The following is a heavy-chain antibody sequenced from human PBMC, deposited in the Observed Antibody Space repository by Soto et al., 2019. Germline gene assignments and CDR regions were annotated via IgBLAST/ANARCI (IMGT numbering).Heavy chain of an antibody. Sequence: GGSLRLSCAASGFTFSTHSMNWVRQAPGEGPEWVSSINDKSNYIFYADSVKGRFTISRDNAKNSLYLQMNSLRDDDTAVYYCATFPNYYGGWGQGTLVTVSS. J-gene: IGHJ4*02. CDR3: ATFPNYYGG. CDR2: INDKSNYI. V-gene: IGHV3-21*06. CDR1: GFTFSTHS.